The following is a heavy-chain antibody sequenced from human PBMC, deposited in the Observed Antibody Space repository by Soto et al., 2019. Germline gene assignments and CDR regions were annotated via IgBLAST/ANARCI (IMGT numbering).Heavy chain of an antibody. CDR3: ARRREAAHFDS. Sequence: QITLEESGPTLVKPTQTLTLTCTFSGFSLSSTVVGVGWIRQSPGKALEWLAFIYWNDDKRYTPSLKSRLTITTDPSKNQVVLTMTNMDPMDTATYYSARRREAAHFDSWGQGTLVTVSS. V-gene: IGHV2-5*01. CDR2: IYWNDDK. J-gene: IGHJ4*02. CDR1: GFSLSSTVVG. D-gene: IGHD1-26*01.